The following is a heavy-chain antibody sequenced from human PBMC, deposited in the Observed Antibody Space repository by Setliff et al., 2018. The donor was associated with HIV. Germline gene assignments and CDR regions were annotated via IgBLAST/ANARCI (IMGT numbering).Heavy chain of an antibody. V-gene: IGHV1-18*01. Sequence: GASVKVSCKASGYTFTHYAISWVRQAPGQGLEYLGWISAYNGNTNYAQKVQGRITMTTDASTSTVDMELRSLTSDDTAVYYCARLASGGWPLEVFDIWGQGTRVT. J-gene: IGHJ3*02. CDR3: ARLASGGWPLEVFDI. CDR1: GYTFTHYA. D-gene: IGHD2-15*01. CDR2: ISAYNGNT.